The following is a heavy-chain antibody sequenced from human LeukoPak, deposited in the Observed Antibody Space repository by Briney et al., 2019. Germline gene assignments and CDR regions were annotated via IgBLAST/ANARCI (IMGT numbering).Heavy chain of an antibody. V-gene: IGHV3-53*01. CDR3: ARGIDY. Sequence: PGGSLRLSCAASGFAVRTNYMSWVRQAPGKGLEWVSVIYDTGDTYYADSVRGRFTISRDTSKNMVFLQMNSLRVEDTAVYYCARGIDYWGRGTLVTVSS. CDR1: GFAVRTNY. CDR2: IYDTGDT. J-gene: IGHJ4*02.